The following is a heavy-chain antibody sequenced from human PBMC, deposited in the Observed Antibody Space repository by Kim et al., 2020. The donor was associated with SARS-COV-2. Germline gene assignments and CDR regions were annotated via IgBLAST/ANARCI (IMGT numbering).Heavy chain of an antibody. V-gene: IGHV3-15*01. J-gene: IGHJ6*02. D-gene: IGHD3-9*01. Sequence: AAPVKGRFTISRDDSKNTLYLQMNSLKTEDTAVYYCTTLGDILTGDGMDVWGQGTTVTVSS. CDR3: TTLGDILTGDGMDV.